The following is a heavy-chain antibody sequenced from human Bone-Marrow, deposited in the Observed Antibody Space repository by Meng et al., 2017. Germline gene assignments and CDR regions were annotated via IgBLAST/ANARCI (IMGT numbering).Heavy chain of an antibody. D-gene: IGHD2-2*01. CDR2: ISGSGGST. V-gene: IGHV3-23*04. CDR3: AKVKYQLLPFDY. J-gene: IGHJ4*02. Sequence: VQLVESGGGVVQPGRSLRLSCAASGFTFTNYAMSWVRQTPGKGLEWVSTISGSGGSTHYADSVKGRFTISRDNSKNTLYLQMNSLRAEDTAVYYCAKVKYQLLPFDYWGQGTLVTVSS. CDR1: GFTFTNYA.